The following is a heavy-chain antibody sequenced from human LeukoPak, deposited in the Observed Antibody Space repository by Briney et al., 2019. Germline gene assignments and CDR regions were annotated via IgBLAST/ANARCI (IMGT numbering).Heavy chain of an antibody. V-gene: IGHV3-23*01. CDR2: ISGSGGRT. D-gene: IGHD2-2*01. J-gene: IGHJ4*02. Sequence: GGSLRLSCAASGFTFSSYAMSWVRQAPGKGLEWVSAISGSGGRTYYADSVKGRFTISRDNSKNTLYLQMNSLRAEDTAVYYCAKGGVRRIVVVPAAPFDYWGQGTLVTVSS. CDR1: GFTFSSYA. CDR3: AKGGVRRIVVVPAAPFDY.